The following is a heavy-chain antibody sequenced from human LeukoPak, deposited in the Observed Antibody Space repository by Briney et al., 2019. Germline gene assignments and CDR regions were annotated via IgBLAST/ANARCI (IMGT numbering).Heavy chain of an antibody. V-gene: IGHV3-30*02. CDR1: GFTFSSYG. Sequence: GGSLRLSCAASGFTFSSYGTHWVRQAPGKGLEWVAFIRYDGSNKYYADSVKGRLTISRDNSKNTLYLQMNSLRAEDTAVYYCAKAGAVLRFLEWYDYWGQGTLVTVSS. CDR3: AKAGAVLRFLEWYDY. J-gene: IGHJ4*02. CDR2: IRYDGSNK. D-gene: IGHD3-3*01.